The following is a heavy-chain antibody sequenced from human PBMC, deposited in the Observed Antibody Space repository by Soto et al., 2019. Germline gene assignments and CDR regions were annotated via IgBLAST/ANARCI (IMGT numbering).Heavy chain of an antibody. CDR3: ARGRRFLEWLLSSAFDI. V-gene: IGHV3-53*04. CDR2: IFTGGST. J-gene: IGHJ3*02. D-gene: IGHD3-3*01. Sequence: GGSLRLSCAASGFTVSSNYMSWVRQAPGKGLEWVSVIFTGGSTYYVDSVKGRFTISRHSSKNTVYLQMNSLRAEDTAVYYCARGRRFLEWLLSSAFDIWGQGTMVTVSS. CDR1: GFTVSSNY.